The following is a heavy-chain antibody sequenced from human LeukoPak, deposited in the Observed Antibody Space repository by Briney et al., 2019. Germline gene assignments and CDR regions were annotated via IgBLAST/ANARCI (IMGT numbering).Heavy chain of an antibody. CDR2: ISSSGSTI. D-gene: IGHD6-19*01. CDR3: ARDGAVSC. J-gene: IGHJ3*01. Sequence: GGSLRLSCAPSGFTSTNYNMHGGRQAPGKGLEWVSYISSSGSTIYYADSVKGRFTISKDNARNSLYLQMNSLRAEDMAVYYCARDGAVSCWGEGTMVTVSS. V-gene: IGHV3-48*04. CDR1: GFTSTNYN.